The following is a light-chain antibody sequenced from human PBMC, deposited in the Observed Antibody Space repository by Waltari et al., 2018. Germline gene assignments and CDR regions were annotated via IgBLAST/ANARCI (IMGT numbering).Light chain of an antibody. CDR3: QQRDSWPLT. J-gene: IGKJ4*01. CDR2: DVS. Sequence: VLTQSPATLSVSPGERAALSCKASQNVGSQLGWYQQRPGQAPRLLIDDVSNRASGVPARFSGSGSGTDFTLTISSLEPEDVAVYYCQQRDSWPLTFGGGTKVEIK. V-gene: IGKV3-11*01. CDR1: QNVGSQ.